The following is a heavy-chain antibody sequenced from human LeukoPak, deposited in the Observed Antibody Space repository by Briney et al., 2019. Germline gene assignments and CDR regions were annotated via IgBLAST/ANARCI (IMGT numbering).Heavy chain of an antibody. D-gene: IGHD1-26*01. V-gene: IGHV1-8*01. CDR3: ARSIVGVGKTNVY. CDR1: GYTFTSYD. Sequence: ASVKVTFKGSGYTFTSYDIIWVRQASGQGLEWMGWMNPNSGHTGYAQKFQGRVTITRTTSISTAYMELTSLTSEDSAVYYCARSIVGVGKTNVYWGQGTLVTVSS. CDR2: MNPNSGHT. J-gene: IGHJ4*02.